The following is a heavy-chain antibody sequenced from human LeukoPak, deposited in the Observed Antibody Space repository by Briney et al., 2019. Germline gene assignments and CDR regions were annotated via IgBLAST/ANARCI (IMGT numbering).Heavy chain of an antibody. J-gene: IGHJ5*02. V-gene: IGHV3-23*01. CDR1: GFTFSSYA. Sequence: QSGGSLRLSRAASGFTFSSYAMSWVRQAPGKGLEWVSAISGSGGSTYYADSVKGRFTISRDNSKNTLYLQMNSLRAEDTAVYYCAKGGDYDFWSGSNWFDPWGQGTLVTVSS. CDR3: AKGGDYDFWSGSNWFDP. D-gene: IGHD3-3*01. CDR2: ISGSGGST.